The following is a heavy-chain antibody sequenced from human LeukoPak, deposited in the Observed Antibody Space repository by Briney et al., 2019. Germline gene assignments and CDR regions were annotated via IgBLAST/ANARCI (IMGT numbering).Heavy chain of an antibody. Sequence: GGSLRLSCAASGFTFSSYGMHWVRQAPGKGLEWVAFIRYDGSNKYYADSVKGRFTISRYNSKNTLYLQMNSLRAEDTAVYYCAKDTVLNDAFDIWGQGTMVTVSS. D-gene: IGHD4-17*01. V-gene: IGHV3-30*02. CDR2: IRYDGSNK. CDR1: GFTFSSYG. J-gene: IGHJ3*02. CDR3: AKDTVLNDAFDI.